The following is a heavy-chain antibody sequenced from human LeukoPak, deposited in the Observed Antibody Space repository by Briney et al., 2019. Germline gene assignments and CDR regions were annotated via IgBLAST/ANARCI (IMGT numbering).Heavy chain of an antibody. Sequence: PGGSLRLSCAASGLTFSTYWMNWVRQAPGKGLEWVPNIKEDGSEKYYVDSVKGRFTISRDNAKNSVYLQMNSLRAEDTAIYYCARNARGPGDYWGQGTVVTVSS. J-gene: IGHJ4*02. V-gene: IGHV3-7*01. CDR3: ARNARGPGDY. CDR1: GLTFSTYW. CDR2: IKEDGSEK. D-gene: IGHD2-2*01.